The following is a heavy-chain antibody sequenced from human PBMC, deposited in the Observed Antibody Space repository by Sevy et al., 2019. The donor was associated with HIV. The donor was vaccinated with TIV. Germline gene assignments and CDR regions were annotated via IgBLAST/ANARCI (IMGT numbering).Heavy chain of an antibody. CDR2: ISSSSSYI. CDR1: GFTFSTYS. Sequence: GGSLRLSCKASGFTFSTYSMHWVRQAPGKGLEWVSSISSSSSYIYYADSVKGRFTISRDNAKNSLYLQMNSLRAEDTAVYYCARSAVARTASRGFDYWGQGTLVTVSS. J-gene: IGHJ4*02. CDR3: ARSAVARTASRGFDY. V-gene: IGHV3-21*01. D-gene: IGHD5-18*01.